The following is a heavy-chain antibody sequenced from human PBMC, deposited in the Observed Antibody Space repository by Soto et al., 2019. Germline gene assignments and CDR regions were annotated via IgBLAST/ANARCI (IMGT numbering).Heavy chain of an antibody. V-gene: IGHV1-8*01. Sequence: ASVKVSCKASGYTFTSYDINWVRQATGQGLEWMGWMNPNSGNTGYAQKFQGRVTMTRNTSISTAYMELSSLRSEDTAVYYCARVFRDCSSTSCYFRWFDPWGQGTLVPSPQ. CDR2: MNPNSGNT. CDR1: GYTFTSYD. J-gene: IGHJ5*02. D-gene: IGHD2-2*01. CDR3: ARVFRDCSSTSCYFRWFDP.